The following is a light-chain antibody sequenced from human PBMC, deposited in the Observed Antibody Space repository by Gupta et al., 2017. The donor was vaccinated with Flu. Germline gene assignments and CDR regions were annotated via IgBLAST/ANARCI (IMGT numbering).Light chain of an antibody. CDR3: SSFTRTSALVV. V-gene: IGLV2-14*01. CDR1: YSDIGGYNY. CDR2: EVT. J-gene: IGLJ3*02. Sequence: QSALTQPASVSASPGQSITISCTGTYSDIGGYNYVSWYRQLPGKAPDLLVYEVTNRPSWVSRRFSGSKSGSKASLTISGLQAEDEADYYCSSFTRTSALVVFGGGTRLTVL.